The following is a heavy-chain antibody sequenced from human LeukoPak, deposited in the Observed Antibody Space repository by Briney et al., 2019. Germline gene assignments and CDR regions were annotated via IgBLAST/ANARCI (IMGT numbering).Heavy chain of an antibody. CDR2: ISGSGGST. D-gene: IGHD2-15*01. V-gene: IGHV3-23*01. Sequence: GGSLRLSCAASGFTFSSYAMSWVRQAPGKGLEWVSAISGSGGSTYYADTVKGRFTISRDNSKNTLHLQVSSLRTEDTALYLCARERGRNSCPDYWGQGTLVTVSS. J-gene: IGHJ4*02. CDR3: ARERGRNSCPDY. CDR1: GFTFSSYA.